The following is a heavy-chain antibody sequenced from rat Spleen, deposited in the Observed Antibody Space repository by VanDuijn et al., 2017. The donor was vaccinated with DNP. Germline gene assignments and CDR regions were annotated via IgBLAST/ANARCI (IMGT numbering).Heavy chain of an antibody. Sequence: EVQLQESGSGLVKPSQSLSLTCSVTGYSITSNYWGWIRKFPGNKMEWIGYISYSGRTNYNPSLKSRLSITRDTSKNHFFLHLNSVTTEDTATYYCARWTRYFDYWGQGVMVTVSS. CDR2: ISYSGRT. CDR1: GYSITSNY. J-gene: IGHJ2*01. V-gene: IGHV3-1*01. D-gene: IGHD1-7*01. CDR3: ARWTRYFDY.